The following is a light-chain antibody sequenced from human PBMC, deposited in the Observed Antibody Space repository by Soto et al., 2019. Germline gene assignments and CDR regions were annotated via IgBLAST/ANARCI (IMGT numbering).Light chain of an antibody. J-gene: IGKJ1*01. Sequence: ASVGDRVTITCRASLGIRNHLAWYQQKPGKVPKLLIYAASTLQSGVPSRFSGSGSGTDFTLTINRLEPEDFAVYYCQDYGTSWTFGQGTKVDIK. CDR2: AAS. V-gene: IGKV1-27*01. CDR1: LGIRNH. CDR3: QDYGTSWT.